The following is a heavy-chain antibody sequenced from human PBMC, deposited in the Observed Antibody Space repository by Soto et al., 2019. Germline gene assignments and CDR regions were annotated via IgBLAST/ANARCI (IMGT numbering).Heavy chain of an antibody. J-gene: IGHJ4*02. CDR1: GFTFSSYG. CDR3: AKDLAHYFDY. V-gene: IGHV3-30*18. Sequence: GGSLRLSCAASGFTFSSYGMHWVRQAPGKGLEWVAVISYDGSNKYYADSVKGRFTISRDNSKNTLYLQMNSLRAEDTAVYYCAKDLAHYFDYWGQGTLVTDSS. CDR2: ISYDGSNK.